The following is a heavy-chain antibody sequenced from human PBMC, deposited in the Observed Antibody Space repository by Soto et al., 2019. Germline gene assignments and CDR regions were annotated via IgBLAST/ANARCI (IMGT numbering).Heavy chain of an antibody. CDR1: GFTFSNYG. J-gene: IGHJ1*01. Sequence: PGGSLRLSCAASGFTFSNYGMHWVRQVPGKGLEWVSGINWNSGSIGYGDSVKGRFAISRDNAKNSLHLQMNSLSAEDTAFYYCVKDESINWYSGHFRHWGQGTLVTVS. CDR3: VKDESINWYSGHFRH. D-gene: IGHD6-13*01. CDR2: INWNSGSI. V-gene: IGHV3-9*01.